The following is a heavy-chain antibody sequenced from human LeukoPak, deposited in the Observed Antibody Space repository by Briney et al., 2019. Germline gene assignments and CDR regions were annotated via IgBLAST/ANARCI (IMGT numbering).Heavy chain of an antibody. CDR2: INHSGST. CDR1: GGSFSGYY. J-gene: IGHJ5*02. CDR3: ARGFLRRWFDP. D-gene: IGHD2/OR15-2a*01. V-gene: IGHV4-34*01. Sequence: SETLSLTCAVYGGSFSGYYWSWIRQPPGKGLEWIGEINHSGSTNYNPSLKSRVTISVDTSKNQFSLKLSSVTAADPAVYYCARGFLRRWFDPWGQGTLVTVSS.